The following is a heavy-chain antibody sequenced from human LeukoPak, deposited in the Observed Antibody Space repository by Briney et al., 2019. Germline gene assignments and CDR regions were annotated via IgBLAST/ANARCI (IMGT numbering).Heavy chain of an antibody. CDR3: ARDWLAGNPYHAFDL. CDR1: GITFNSYT. V-gene: IGHV3-21*06. D-gene: IGHD3-22*01. CDR2: ISSSSSYI. Sequence: GGSLRLSCAASGITFNSYTMNWVRQAPGKGLEWVSSISSSSSYIYYADSVKGRFTISRDNAKSSLYLQMNSLRAEDTAVYYCARDWLAGNPYHAFDLWGKGTMVTVSS. J-gene: IGHJ3*01.